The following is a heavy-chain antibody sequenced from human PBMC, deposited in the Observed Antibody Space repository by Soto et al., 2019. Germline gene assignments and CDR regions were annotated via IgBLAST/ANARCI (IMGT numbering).Heavy chain of an antibody. J-gene: IGHJ4*02. V-gene: IGHV4-31*03. CDR3: ARGGGSRKVAS. CDR1: GGSITSSGYY. Sequence: QVQLQESGPGLVKPSQTLSLTCTVSGGSITSSGYYWSWIRQHPGEGLEWIGFTSNSGSTSYNPSXTXXVTISVPTASNQFSLNLKPVTAADTAVYYCARGGGSRKVASWGQGTLVTVSP. CDR2: TSNSGST. D-gene: IGHD2-2*01.